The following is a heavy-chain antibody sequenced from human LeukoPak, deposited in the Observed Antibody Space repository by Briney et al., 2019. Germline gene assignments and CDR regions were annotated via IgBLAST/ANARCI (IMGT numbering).Heavy chain of an antibody. CDR3: ARDRGDTPEPYYFDY. Sequence: SETLSLTCTVSGGSISSSSYYWSWIRQPPGKGLEWIGYIYYSGSTNYNPSLKSRVTISVDTSKNQFSLKLSSVTAADTAVYYCARDRGDTPEPYYFDYWGQGTLVTVSS. D-gene: IGHD1-14*01. CDR1: GGSISSSSYY. J-gene: IGHJ4*02. CDR2: IYYSGST. V-gene: IGHV4-61*01.